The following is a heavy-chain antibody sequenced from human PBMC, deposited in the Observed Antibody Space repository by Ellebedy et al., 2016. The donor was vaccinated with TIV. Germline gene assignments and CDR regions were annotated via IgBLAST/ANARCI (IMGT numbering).Heavy chain of an antibody. Sequence: PGGSLRLSCAASGFTFSASAIHWVRQASGKGLEWVARIRSIGNNYATAYIASVNGRFTISRDDSKDTAYLQMNNLKTEDTAMYYCIRLEEGVQAKNWGQGTPVTVSS. J-gene: IGHJ4*02. CDR3: IRLEEGVQAKN. D-gene: IGHD1-26*01. V-gene: IGHV3-73*01. CDR2: IRSIGNNYAT. CDR1: GFTFSASA.